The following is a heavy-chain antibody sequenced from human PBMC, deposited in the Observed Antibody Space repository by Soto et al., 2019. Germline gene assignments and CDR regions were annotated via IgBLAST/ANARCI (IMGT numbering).Heavy chain of an antibody. V-gene: IGHV4-59*01. CDR2: IYISGNT. D-gene: IGHD2-2*01. CDR3: AREYCSSTRCYGTFDF. J-gene: IGHJ4*02. CDR1: GGSISGYY. Sequence: QVQLQESGPGLMKPSETLSLTCAVSGGSISGYYWSWIRQPPGKGLEWIGYIYISGNTNYNPSLKSRVTMSVDTSKNQFSLELSSVSAADTAVYFCAREYCSSTRCYGTFDFWGQGALVIVSS.